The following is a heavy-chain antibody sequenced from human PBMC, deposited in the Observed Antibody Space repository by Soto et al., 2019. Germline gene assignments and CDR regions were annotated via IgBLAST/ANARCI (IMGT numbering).Heavy chain of an antibody. CDR2: IGTAGDT. D-gene: IGHD6-25*01. CDR1: GFTFSSYD. V-gene: IGHV3-13*04. Sequence: EVQLVESGGGLVQPGGSLRLSCAASGFTFSSYDMHWVRQATGKGLEWVSAIGTAGDTYSPGSVKGRFTLSREYAKDSLYLRMNSLRAGDTAGYDCATFGVGRLYDYCGQGTLVTVSS. CDR3: ATFGVGRLYDY. J-gene: IGHJ4*02.